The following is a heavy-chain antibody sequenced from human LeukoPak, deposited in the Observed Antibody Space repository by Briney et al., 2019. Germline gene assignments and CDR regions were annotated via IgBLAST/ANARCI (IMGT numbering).Heavy chain of an antibody. J-gene: IGHJ4*02. CDR1: GYTFTSYG. D-gene: IGHD3-22*01. V-gene: IGHV1-18*01. CDR3: ATRNHNYYDSSGYYYFDY. CDR2: ISAYNGNT. Sequence: ASVKVSCKASGYTFTSYGISWVRQAPGQGLEWMGWISAYNGNTNYAQKLQGRVTMTTDTSTSTAYMELSSLRSEDTAVYYCATRNHNYYDSSGYYYFDYWGQGTLVTVSS.